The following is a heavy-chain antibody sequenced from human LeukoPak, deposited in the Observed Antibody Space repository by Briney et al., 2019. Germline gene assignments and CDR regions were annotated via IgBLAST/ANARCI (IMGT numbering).Heavy chain of an antibody. J-gene: IGHJ6*04. V-gene: IGHV1-18*01. Sequence: ASVKVSCKASGYTFTNYVISWVRQAPGQGLESMGLIGAYNGKTNYAQKLQGRVTMTTDTSTSTSYLELRSLRSDDTAVYYRARGSAGEEASDSRMDVWGEGTTVPVSS. CDR1: GYTFTNYV. D-gene: IGHD3-16*01. CDR3: ARGSAGEEASDSRMDV. CDR2: IGAYNGKT.